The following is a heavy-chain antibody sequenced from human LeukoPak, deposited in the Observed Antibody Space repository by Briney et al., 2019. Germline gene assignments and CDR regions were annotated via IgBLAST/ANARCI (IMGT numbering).Heavy chain of an antibody. Sequence: SETLSLTCTVSGGSISSTNYYWGWIRQPPGKGLEWIASMYYSGSTYYNPSLKSRVTISVDTSKNQFSLKLSSVTAADTAVYYCVRRLGGVTTGLDYWGQGTLVTVSS. CDR2: MYYSGST. J-gene: IGHJ4*02. V-gene: IGHV4-39*01. CDR1: GGSISSTNYY. D-gene: IGHD4-17*01. CDR3: VRRLGGVTTGLDY.